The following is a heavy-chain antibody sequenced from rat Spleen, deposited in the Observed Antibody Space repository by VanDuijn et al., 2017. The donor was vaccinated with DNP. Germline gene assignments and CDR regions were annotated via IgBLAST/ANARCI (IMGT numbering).Heavy chain of an antibody. CDR2: IRYDGGST. D-gene: IGHD1-5*01. CDR3: ARPGYNGFAY. Sequence: EVQLVESGGGLVQPGRSMKFSCAASGFTFSDYYMAWVRQAPTRGLEWVAYIRYDGGSTYYGDSVKGRFTISRDNAKSTLYLEMNSLRSEDMATYYCARPGYNGFAYWGQGTLVTVSS. J-gene: IGHJ3*01. CDR1: GFTFSDYY. V-gene: IGHV5-22*01.